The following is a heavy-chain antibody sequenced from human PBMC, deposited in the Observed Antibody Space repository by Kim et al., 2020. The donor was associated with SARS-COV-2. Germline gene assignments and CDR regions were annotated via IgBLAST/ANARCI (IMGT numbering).Heavy chain of an antibody. CDR3: ARELWLLSYYYGMDV. CDR1: GFTFSSYG. D-gene: IGHD5-18*01. J-gene: IGHJ6*02. Sequence: GGSLRLSCAASGFTFSSYGMHWVRQAPGKGLEWVAVIWYDGSNKYYADSVKGRFTISRDNSKNTLYLQMNSLRAEDTAVYYCARELWLLSYYYGMDVWGQGTTVTVSS. V-gene: IGHV3-33*01. CDR2: IWYDGSNK.